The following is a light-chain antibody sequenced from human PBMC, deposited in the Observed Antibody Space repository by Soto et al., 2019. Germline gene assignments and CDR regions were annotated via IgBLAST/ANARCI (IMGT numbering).Light chain of an antibody. CDR2: EVT. V-gene: IGLV2-14*01. CDR1: SSDVGGYNY. J-gene: IGLJ1*01. Sequence: QSVLTQPASVSGSPGQSITISCTGTSSDVGGYNYVSWYQQHPDKAPKLMIYEVTNRPSGVSFRFSGSKSGNTASLTISGLQPEDEADYYRSSYTSTSTLYVFGTGTKLTVL. CDR3: SSYTSTSTLYV.